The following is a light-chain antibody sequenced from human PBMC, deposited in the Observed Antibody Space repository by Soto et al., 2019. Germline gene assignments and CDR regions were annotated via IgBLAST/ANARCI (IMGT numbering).Light chain of an antibody. CDR2: DAS. Sequence: EIVLTQSPATLSLSPGERATLSCRASQSVSSYLAWYQQKPGQAPRLLIYDASNRATGIPARCSGSGSGTDFTLTISRLEPGDFAVYYCQLRSNWPPLTFGGGTKVEIK. CDR3: QLRSNWPPLT. V-gene: IGKV3-11*01. J-gene: IGKJ4*01. CDR1: QSVSSY.